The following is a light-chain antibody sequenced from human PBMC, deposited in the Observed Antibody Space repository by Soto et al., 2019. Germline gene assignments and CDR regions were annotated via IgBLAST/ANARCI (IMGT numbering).Light chain of an antibody. V-gene: IGKV1-5*01. J-gene: IGKJ2*01. CDR2: DAS. CDR1: QSISSW. CDR3: KQYNNYLMYT. Sequence: DIQMTQSPPTLSASVGDRVTITCRASQSISSWLAWYQQKPGKAPKLLIYDASTLESGVPSRFSGSGSGTEFTLTISSLQHDDFATYYCKQYNNYLMYTFGQGTKLEIK.